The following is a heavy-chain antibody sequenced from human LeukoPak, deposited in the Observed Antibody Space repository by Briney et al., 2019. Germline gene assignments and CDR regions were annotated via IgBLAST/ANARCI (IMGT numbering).Heavy chain of an antibody. CDR3: ARSATILRRFDY. Sequence: SETLSLTCTVSGGSISSYYWNWIRQPPGKGLEWIGEINHSGSTNYNPSLKSRVTISVDTSKNQFSLKLSSVTAADTAVYYCARSATILRRFDYWGQGTLVTVSS. CDR1: GGSISSYY. CDR2: INHSGST. J-gene: IGHJ4*02. D-gene: IGHD5-12*01. V-gene: IGHV4-34*01.